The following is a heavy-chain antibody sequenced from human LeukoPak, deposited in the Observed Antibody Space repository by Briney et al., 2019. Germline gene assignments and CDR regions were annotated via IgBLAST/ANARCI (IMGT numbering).Heavy chain of an antibody. V-gene: IGHV4-34*01. J-gene: IGHJ4*02. CDR3: ARVNFYDSSGYDY. D-gene: IGHD3-22*01. CDR1: GGSFSGYY. Sequence: SETLSLTCAVYGGSFSGYYWSWIRQPPGKGLEWIGEINHSGSTNYNPSLKSRVTISVDTSKNQFSLKLSSVTAADTAVYYCARVNFYDSSGYDYWGQGTLVTVSS. CDR2: INHSGST.